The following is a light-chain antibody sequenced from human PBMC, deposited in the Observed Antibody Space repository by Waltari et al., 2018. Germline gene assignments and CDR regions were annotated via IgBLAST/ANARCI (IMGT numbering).Light chain of an antibody. CDR3: QQSYSLLRLT. J-gene: IGKJ4*01. CDR2: ATY. CDR1: QSINNY. V-gene: IGKV1-39*01. Sequence: DIQMTQSPSYLSASVGDTVTITCRASQSINNYLTWYQQKPGKAPILLIYATYTLQSGVPSRFSGSGSGTDFTLTISNLQPEDFATYYCQQSYSLLRLTFGGGTKVDIK.